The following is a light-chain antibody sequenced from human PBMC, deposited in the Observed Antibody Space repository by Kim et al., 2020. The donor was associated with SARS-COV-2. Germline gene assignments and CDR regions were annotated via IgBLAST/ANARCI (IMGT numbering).Light chain of an antibody. CDR1: QSLQHSNGYNY. Sequence: EPASISCRSSQSLQHSNGYNYLDWYLQKPGQSPQLLIYLGSTRASGVPDRFSGSGSDTDFTLKISRVEAEDVGVYYCMQALQTVYTFGQGTKLEIK. V-gene: IGKV2-28*01. CDR3: MQALQTVYT. J-gene: IGKJ2*01. CDR2: LGS.